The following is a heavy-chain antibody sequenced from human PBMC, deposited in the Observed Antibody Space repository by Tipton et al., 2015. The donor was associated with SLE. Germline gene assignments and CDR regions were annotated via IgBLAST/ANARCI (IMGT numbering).Heavy chain of an antibody. CDR1: GYTFTDYY. V-gene: IGHV1-69-2*01. D-gene: IGHD1-7*01. J-gene: IGHJ6*03. CDR3: ATVGSAKGTTRNYYYYYMDV. CDR2: VDPEDGET. Sequence: QLVQSGAEVKKPGATVKISCKASGYTFTDYYMHWVQQAPGKGLEWMGRVDPEDGETIYAEKFQGRVTITADTSTDTAYMELSSLRSEDTAVYYCATVGSAKGTTRNYYYYYMDVWGKGTTVTISS.